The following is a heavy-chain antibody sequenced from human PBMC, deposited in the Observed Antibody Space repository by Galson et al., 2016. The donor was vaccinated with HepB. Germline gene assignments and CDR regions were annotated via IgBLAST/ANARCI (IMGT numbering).Heavy chain of an antibody. V-gene: IGHV3-23*01. CDR3: AKDAEWLRWPSYDMDV. J-gene: IGHJ6*02. Sequence: SLRLSCAASGFTFSTYAMTWVRQAPGKGLEWVSTISGSGSSTFYAVSVNGRFTISRDNSKNTLYLQMISLGADDTAVYYCAKDAEWLRWPSYDMDVWGQGTTVTVSS. D-gene: IGHD5-12*01. CDR2: ISGSGSST. CDR1: GFTFSTYA.